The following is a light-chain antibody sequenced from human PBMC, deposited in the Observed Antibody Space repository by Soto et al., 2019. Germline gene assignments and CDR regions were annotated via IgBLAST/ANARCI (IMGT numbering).Light chain of an antibody. V-gene: IGKV3-20*01. J-gene: IGKJ5*01. CDR3: QKYGDSSIT. CDR1: QSVSSRY. CDR2: GAS. Sequence: IVLTQSPGTLSLSPGERATLSCRATQSVSSRYLAWYQQKPGQARRXLIYGASSRETEIPDRFSGSGSGMEFALTISRLEPEDFAVYFCQKYGDSSITFGQGTRLEIK.